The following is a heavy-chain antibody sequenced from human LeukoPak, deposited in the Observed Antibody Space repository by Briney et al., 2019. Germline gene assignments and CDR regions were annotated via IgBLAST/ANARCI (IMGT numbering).Heavy chain of an antibody. V-gene: IGHV1-69*13. CDR1: GGTFSSYA. CDR2: IIPIFGTA. J-gene: IGHJ4*02. CDR3: ARSDSSGWYVAGY. D-gene: IGHD6-19*01. Sequence: ASVKVSCKASGGTFSSYAISWVRQAPGQGLEWMGGIIPIFGTANYAQKFQGRVTITADESTSTAYMELSSLRSEDTAVYYCARSDSSGWYVAGYWGQGNLVTVSS.